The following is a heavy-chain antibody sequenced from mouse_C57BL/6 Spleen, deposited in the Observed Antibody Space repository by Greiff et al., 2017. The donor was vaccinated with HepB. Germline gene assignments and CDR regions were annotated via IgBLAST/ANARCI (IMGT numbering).Heavy chain of an antibody. CDR2: IDPENGDT. J-gene: IGHJ2*01. D-gene: IGHD1-1*01. V-gene: IGHV14-4*01. CDR1: GFNIKDDY. CDR3: TTDYGSSYGGFDY. Sequence: VHVKQSGAELVRPGASVKLSCTASGFNIKDDYMHWVKQRPEQGLEWIGWIDPENGDTEYASKFQGKATITADTSSNTAYLQLSSLTSEDTAVYYCTTDYGSSYGGFDYWGQGTTLTVSS.